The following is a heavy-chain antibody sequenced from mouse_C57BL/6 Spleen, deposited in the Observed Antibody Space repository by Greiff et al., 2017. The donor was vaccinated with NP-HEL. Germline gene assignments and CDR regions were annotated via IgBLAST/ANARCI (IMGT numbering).Heavy chain of an antibody. CDR3: ARDGSTIFDY. D-gene: IGHD1-1*01. CDR2: IYPGDGDT. J-gene: IGHJ2*01. CDR1: GYAFSSSW. V-gene: IGHV1-82*01. Sequence: QVQLQQSGPELVKPGASVKISCTASGYAFSSSWMNWVKQRPGKGLEWIGRIYPGDGDTNYNGKFKGKATLTAYKSSSTAYMQLSSLTSEDSAVYFCARDGSTIFDYWGQGTTLTVSS.